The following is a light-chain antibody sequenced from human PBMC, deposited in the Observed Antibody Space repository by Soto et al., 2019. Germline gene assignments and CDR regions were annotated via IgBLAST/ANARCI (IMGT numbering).Light chain of an antibody. V-gene: IGLV1-40*01. CDR1: SSNIGAGYD. J-gene: IGLJ3*02. CDR2: GNS. CDR3: QSYDSSLSGWV. Sequence: QSVLTQPPSVSGAPGQRVTISCTESSSNIGAGYDVHWYQQLPGTAPKLLIYGNSNRPSGVPDRFSGSKSGPSASLAITGLQAEDEADYYRQSYDSSLSGWVFGGGTKLTVL.